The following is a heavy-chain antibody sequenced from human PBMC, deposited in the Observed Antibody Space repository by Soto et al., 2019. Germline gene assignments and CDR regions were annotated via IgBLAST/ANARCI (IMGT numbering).Heavy chain of an antibody. CDR3: ARDLRYCSGGSCYGEDACDI. Sequence: GGSLRLSCSASGFNFSTYGMLSVRPAPGKGLEWVAVIWYDGSNKYYADSVKGRFTISRDNSKNTLYLQMNSLRAEDTAVYYCARDLRYCSGGSCYGEDACDIWGRGTMVTVSS. CDR2: IWYDGSNK. V-gene: IGHV3-33*01. J-gene: IGHJ3*02. CDR1: GFNFSTYG. D-gene: IGHD2-15*01.